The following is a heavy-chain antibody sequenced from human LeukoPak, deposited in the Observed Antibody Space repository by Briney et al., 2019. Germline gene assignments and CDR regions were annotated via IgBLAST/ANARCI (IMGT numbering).Heavy chain of an antibody. Sequence: SQTLSLTCAISGDSLFSNGVAWNWIRQSPLRGLEWLGRTSCTSKCYNEYAVYVRSRVTINPDTSKNQFSLQLSSLTPEDSAIYYCARGHNSAFDIWGQGTLVTVSS. CDR1: GDSLFSNGVA. V-gene: IGHV6-1*01. CDR2: TSCTSKCYN. CDR3: ARGHNSAFDI. D-gene: IGHD1-1*01. J-gene: IGHJ3*02.